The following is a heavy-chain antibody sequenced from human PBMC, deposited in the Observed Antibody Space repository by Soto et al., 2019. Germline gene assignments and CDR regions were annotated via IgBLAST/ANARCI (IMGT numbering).Heavy chain of an antibody. CDR3: ARVWIRFGAIDV. D-gene: IGHD3-16*01. CDR2: ISCSSTNI. V-gene: IGHV3-21*01. CDR1: VFTFSIYG. Sequence: WGSLGVSCESSVFTFSIYGMNWVRQAPGKGLDWVSFISCSSTNIYYADSVSGRFTIYRDNAKNSLYLQMISLRDEDMAIYSCARVWIRFGAIDVWGQGTPVTVSS. J-gene: IGHJ6*01.